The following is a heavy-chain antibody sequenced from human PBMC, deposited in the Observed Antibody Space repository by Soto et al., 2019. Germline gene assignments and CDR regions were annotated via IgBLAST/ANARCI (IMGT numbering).Heavy chain of an antibody. J-gene: IGHJ5*02. Sequence: PSETLSLTCTVSGGTVSSYLFYWSWVRQPPGQRLEWIGYIYYTGTTNYNPSLASRVAMSVDTSKKQFTLNLRSLTAADTARYYCARLTTSSGWSLFDPWGQGMLVTVSS. CDR3: ARLTTSSGWSLFDP. CDR2: IYYTGTT. CDR1: GGTVSSYLFY. D-gene: IGHD6-13*01. V-gene: IGHV4-61*01.